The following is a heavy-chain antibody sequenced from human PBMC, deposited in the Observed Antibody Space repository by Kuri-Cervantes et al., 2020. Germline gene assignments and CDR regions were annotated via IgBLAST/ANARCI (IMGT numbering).Heavy chain of an antibody. CDR3: ARVAREGSYYYYYMDV. CDR1: GFPFSNYA. V-gene: IGHV3-23*01. CDR2: ISGADITI. D-gene: IGHD1-26*01. J-gene: IGHJ6*03. Sequence: GESLKISCAASGFPFSNYALSWVRQAPGEGLEWVSDISGADITINYADSVKGRFTISRDNSKNTLYLHMNSLRAEDTAVYYCARVAREGSYYYYYMDVWGKGTTVTVSS.